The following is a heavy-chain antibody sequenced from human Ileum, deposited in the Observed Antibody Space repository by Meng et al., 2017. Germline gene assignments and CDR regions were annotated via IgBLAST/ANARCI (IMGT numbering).Heavy chain of an antibody. V-gene: IGHV4-34*01. CDR2: INHSATT. D-gene: IGHD1-26*01. CDR3: ARSERSVYWYFDL. CDR1: GGSFSAYS. Sequence: QHRAVVLLMPAETLTHPCGGYGGSFSAYSWPWTRQPPGKGLEWIGEINHSATTYYSPSLMGRVSVSVDTSKNQFSLKLTSVTAADTAVYYCARSERSVYWYFDLWGRGTLVTVSS. J-gene: IGHJ2*01.